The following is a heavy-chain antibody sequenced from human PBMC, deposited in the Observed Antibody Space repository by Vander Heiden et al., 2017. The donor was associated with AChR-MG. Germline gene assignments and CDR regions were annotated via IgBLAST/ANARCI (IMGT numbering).Heavy chain of an antibody. V-gene: IGHV3-23*01. CDR3: AKPSITIFGVVNNPFDY. J-gene: IGHJ4*02. CDR2: ISGSGGST. CDR1: GFTFSSYA. Sequence: EVQLLESGGGLVQPGGSLRLSCAASGFTFSSYAMSWVRQAPGKGLEWVSAISGSGGSTYYADSVKGRFTISRDNSKNTLYLQMNSLRAEDTAVYYCAKPSITIFGVVNNPFDYWGQGTLVTVSS. D-gene: IGHD3-3*01.